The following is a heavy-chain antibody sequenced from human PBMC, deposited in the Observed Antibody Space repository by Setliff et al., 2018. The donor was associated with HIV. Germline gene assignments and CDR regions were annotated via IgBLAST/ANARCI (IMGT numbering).Heavy chain of an antibody. CDR3: ARTPGTHYYDRSANFHYFDY. Sequence: SETLSLTCTVSGGSVSSSSYFWGWIRQPPGTGLEWIGNIYYSGTTFYNPSLKSRVSISVDTSTDHFSLKLSSVTAADTAVYYRARTPGTHYYDRSANFHYFDYWGQGALVTVSS. CDR1: GGSVSSSSYF. CDR2: IYYSGTT. J-gene: IGHJ4*02. D-gene: IGHD3-22*01. V-gene: IGHV4-39*02.